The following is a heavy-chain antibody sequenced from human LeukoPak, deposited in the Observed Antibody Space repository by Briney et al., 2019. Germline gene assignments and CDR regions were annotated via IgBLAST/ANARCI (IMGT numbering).Heavy chain of an antibody. J-gene: IGHJ4*02. CDR3: ARDHSGYDWGSFDY. D-gene: IGHD5-12*01. V-gene: IGHV1-69*13. Sequence: SVKVSCKASGGTFSSYAISWVRQAPGQGLEWMGGIIPIFGTANYAQTFQGRVTITADESTSTAYMELSSLRSEDTAVYYCARDHSGYDWGSFDYWGQGTLVTVSS. CDR1: GGTFSSYA. CDR2: IIPIFGTA.